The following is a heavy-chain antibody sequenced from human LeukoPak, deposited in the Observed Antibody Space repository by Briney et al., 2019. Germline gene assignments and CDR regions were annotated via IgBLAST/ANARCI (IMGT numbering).Heavy chain of an antibody. V-gene: IGHV3-30*04. CDR2: IPYDGSNK. J-gene: IGHJ4*02. D-gene: IGHD3-10*01. CDR1: GFTFSTYA. Sequence: GGSLRLSCAASGFTFSTYAMHWVRQAPGKGLEWVAVIPYDGSNKYYADSVKGRFTISRENSKNRLYLQMNSLRAEDTAVYYCAKDRLYGSGGYHLLGGYFDYWGQGTLVTVSS. CDR3: AKDRLYGSGGYHLLGGYFDY.